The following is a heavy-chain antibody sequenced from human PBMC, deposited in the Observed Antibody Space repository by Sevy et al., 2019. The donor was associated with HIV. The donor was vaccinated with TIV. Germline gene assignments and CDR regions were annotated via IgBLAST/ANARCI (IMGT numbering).Heavy chain of an antibody. CDR1: GFTLSTTW. D-gene: IGHD3-3*01. CDR3: TTSFGVIAGDDFDY. CDR2: INQDGGAK. V-gene: IGHV3-7*01. J-gene: IGHJ4*01. Sequence: GGSLRLSCAASGFTLSTTWITWVRRAPGKGLEWVANINQDGGAKYYVDSVKGRFTISRDNTKNSLYLQMRSLRVEDTAVYYCTTSFGVIAGDDFDYWGQGTLVTVSS.